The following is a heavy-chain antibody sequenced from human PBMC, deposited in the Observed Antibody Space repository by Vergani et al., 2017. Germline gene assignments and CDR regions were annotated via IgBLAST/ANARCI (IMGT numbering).Heavy chain of an antibody. V-gene: IGHV4-61*02. CDR3: ARVPDY. J-gene: IGHJ4*02. CDR1: GGSISSGSYY. Sequence: QVQLQESGPGLVKPSQTLSLTCTVSGGSISSGSYYWSWIRQPAGKGLEWIGRIYTSGSTNYNPSLKSRVTMSVDTSKNQFSLKLSSVTAADTAVYYCARVPDYWGQGILVTVSS. CDR2: IYTSGST.